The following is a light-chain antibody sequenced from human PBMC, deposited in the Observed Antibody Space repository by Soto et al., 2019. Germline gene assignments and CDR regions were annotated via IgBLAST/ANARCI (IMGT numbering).Light chain of an antibody. CDR3: QQYNSYVT. Sequence: DIQMTQSPSSLSASVGDRVTITCRASLRIRNDLGWYQHKPGKAPKRLFYAASSLQSGVPSRFSGSGSGTEFTLTISSLQPEDFATYYCQQYNSYVTFAQGTKVDIK. V-gene: IGKV1-17*01. CDR2: AAS. CDR1: LRIRND. J-gene: IGKJ1*01.